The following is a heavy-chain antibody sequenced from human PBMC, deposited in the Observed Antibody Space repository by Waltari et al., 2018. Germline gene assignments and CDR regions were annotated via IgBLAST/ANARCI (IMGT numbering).Heavy chain of an antibody. CDR2: ISAYNGNT. CDR1: GYTFPSYG. Sequence: QVQLVQSGAEVKKPGASVKVSCTASGYTFPSYGISGVRPAPGKGLEWMGWISAYNGNTNYAQKLQGRVTMTTDTSTSTAYMELRSLRSDDTAVYYCARDRGWYFYYYYYGMDVWGQGTTVTVSS. V-gene: IGHV1-18*04. J-gene: IGHJ6*02. D-gene: IGHD6-19*01. CDR3: ARDRGWYFYYYYYGMDV.